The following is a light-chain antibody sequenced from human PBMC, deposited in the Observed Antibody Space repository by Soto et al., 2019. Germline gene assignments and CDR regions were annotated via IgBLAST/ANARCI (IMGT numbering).Light chain of an antibody. CDR1: QDIRND. V-gene: IGKV1-6*01. CDR3: LQYYNFSWT. CDR2: AAF. J-gene: IGKJ1*01. Sequence: AIQMTQSQSSLSASVGDRVTITCRASQDIRNDLAWYQQKPGQAPHLLIFAAFNLQSGVPSRFSGGGSGTHFTLTISSLQPDDFATYYCLQYYNFSWTFGQGTKVDIK.